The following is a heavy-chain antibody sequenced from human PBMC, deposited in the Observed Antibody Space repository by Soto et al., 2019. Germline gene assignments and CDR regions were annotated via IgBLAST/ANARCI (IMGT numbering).Heavy chain of an antibody. CDR2: FYWNSGRI. CDR1: GFSFDEYA. CDR3: AKGCPYYSYYVDV. V-gene: IGHV3-9*01. Sequence: EVQLVESGGGLVQPGRSLRLSCAASGFSFDEYAIHWVRQAPGKGLQWVAGFYWNSGRIGYADSVKGRFTISRDYAKNSLYLQMDSLRPEDTALYYCAKGCPYYSYYVDVWGKGTTVTVSS. J-gene: IGHJ6*03.